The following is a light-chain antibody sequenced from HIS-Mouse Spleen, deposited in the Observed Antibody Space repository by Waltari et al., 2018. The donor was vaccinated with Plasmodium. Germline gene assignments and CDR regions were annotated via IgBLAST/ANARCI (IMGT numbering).Light chain of an antibody. CDR1: SSDVGGYNY. CDR3: CSYAGSYTLV. CDR2: EVS. V-gene: IGLV2-8*01. J-gene: IGLJ2*01. Sequence: QSALTQPPSASGSPGQSVTISCTGTSSDVGGYNYVSWYQQHPGKAPKRMLYEVSKRPSGGPDRFSGSKSGNTASLTISGLQAEDEADYYCCSYAGSYTLVFGGGTKLTVL.